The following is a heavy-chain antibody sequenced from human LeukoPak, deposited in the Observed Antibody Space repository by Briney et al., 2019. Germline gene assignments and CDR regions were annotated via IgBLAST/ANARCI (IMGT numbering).Heavy chain of an antibody. D-gene: IGHD2-2*01. J-gene: IGHJ4*02. CDR1: GFTFSSYW. CDR2: INTDGSST. Sequence: GGSLRLPCAASGFTFSSYWMHWVRQAPGKGLVWVSRINTDGSSTSYADSVKGRFTISRDNAKNTLYLQMNSLRAEDTAVYYCARAKWVPCSSTSCYPLYYFDYWGQGTLVTVSS. CDR3: ARAKWVPCSSTSCYPLYYFDY. V-gene: IGHV3-74*01.